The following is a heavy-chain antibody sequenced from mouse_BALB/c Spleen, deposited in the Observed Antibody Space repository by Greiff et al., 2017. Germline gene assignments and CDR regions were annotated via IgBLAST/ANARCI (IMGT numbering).Heavy chain of an antibody. Sequence: EVQLQESGTVLARPGASVKMSCKASGYSFTSYWMHWVKQRPGQGLEWIGAIYPGNSDTSYNQKFKGKAKLTAVTSASTAYMELSSLTNEDSAVYYCTRAEFYGNYDYWGQGITLTVSS. CDR3: TRAEFYGNYDY. J-gene: IGHJ2*01. CDR2: IYPGNSDT. D-gene: IGHD2-1*01. CDR1: GYSFTSYW. V-gene: IGHV1-5*01.